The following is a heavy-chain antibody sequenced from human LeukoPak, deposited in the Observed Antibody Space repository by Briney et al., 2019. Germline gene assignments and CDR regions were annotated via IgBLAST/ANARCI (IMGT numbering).Heavy chain of an antibody. Sequence: PGGSLRLSCAASGFPFSSYGMHWVRQAPGKGLEWVAFIRYDGSNKYYADSVKGRFTISRDNSKNTLYLQMSSLRAEDTAVYYCAKLTLNTNCTNGVCWNWFDPWGRGTLVTVSS. J-gene: IGHJ5*02. CDR2: IRYDGSNK. CDR3: AKLTLNTNCTNGVCWNWFDP. CDR1: GFPFSSYG. V-gene: IGHV3-30*02. D-gene: IGHD2-8*01.